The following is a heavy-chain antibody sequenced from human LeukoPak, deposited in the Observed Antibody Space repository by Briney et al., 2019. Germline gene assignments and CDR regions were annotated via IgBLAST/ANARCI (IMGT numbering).Heavy chain of an antibody. J-gene: IGHJ5*02. CDR3: ARSGAGRSSWFDP. CDR2: INPSTGTT. Sequence: ASVKVFCKASGYKFTGYYMHWVRQAPGQGLEWVGIINPSTGTTDLAQNFQGRVSMTRDLTTTTVYMNMSKLTSGDTAIYFCARSGAGRSSWFDPWGPGTLVTVSS. V-gene: IGHV1-46*01. D-gene: IGHD4-17*01. CDR1: GYKFTGYY.